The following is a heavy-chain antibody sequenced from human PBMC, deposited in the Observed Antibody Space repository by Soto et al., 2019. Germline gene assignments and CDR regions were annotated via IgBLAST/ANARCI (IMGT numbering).Heavy chain of an antibody. CDR2: ICYSGST. V-gene: IGHV4-4*07. CDR1: GDSMTKYY. J-gene: IGHJ5*02. CDR3: ARRFYYDSSGYLNSGFDP. D-gene: IGHD3-22*01. Sequence: PSETLSLTCTVSGDSMTKYYWSWIRQPAGKGLEWIGSICYSGSTYYNPSLKSRVTISVDTSKNQFSLKLSSVTAADTAVYYCARRFYYDSSGYLNSGFDPWGQGTLVTVSS.